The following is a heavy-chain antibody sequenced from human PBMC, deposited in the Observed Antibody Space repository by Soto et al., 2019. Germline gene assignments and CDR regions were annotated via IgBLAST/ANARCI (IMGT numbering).Heavy chain of an antibody. V-gene: IGHV3-33*01. D-gene: IGHD6-19*01. CDR2: IWYDGSNA. CDR1: GFTFSIFG. CDR3: ARDKGSSTVVSGISQEGYFDS. J-gene: IGHJ4*02. Sequence: QVQLVESGGGVVQPGRSLRLSCAASGFTFSIFGMHWVRQAPGKGLEWAAIIWYDGSNAYYADSVRGRFTISRDNSTNPVYLQMNSLRAEDTAVYYCARDKGSSTVVSGISQEGYFDSWGQGTLVTVSS.